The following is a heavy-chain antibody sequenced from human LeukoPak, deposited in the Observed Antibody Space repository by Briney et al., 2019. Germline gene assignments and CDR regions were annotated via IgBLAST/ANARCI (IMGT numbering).Heavy chain of an antibody. Sequence: SETLSLTCSVSGGSISSSSYYWGWIRQPPGKGLEWIGSIYYSGSTYYKPSLKSRVTISVDTARNQFSLKLSSVTAADTAVYFCARHLDLSCFDYWGQGTLVTVSS. V-gene: IGHV4-39*01. J-gene: IGHJ4*02. CDR3: ARHLDLSCFDY. CDR1: GGSISSSSYY. CDR2: IYYSGST.